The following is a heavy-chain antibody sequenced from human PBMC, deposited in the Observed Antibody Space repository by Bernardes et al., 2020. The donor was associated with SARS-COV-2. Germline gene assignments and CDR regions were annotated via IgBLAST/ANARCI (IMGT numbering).Heavy chain of an antibody. D-gene: IGHD3-10*01. CDR2: IWYDGSNK. CDR1: GFTFSSYG. Sequence: GGSLRLSCAASGFTFSSYGMHWVRQAPGKGLAWVAVIWYDGSNKYYADSVKGRFTISRDNSKNTLYLQMNSLGAEDTAVYYCARDFGFGELPRGYWGQGALITASS. CDR3: ARDFGFGELPRGY. J-gene: IGHJ4*02. V-gene: IGHV3-33*01.